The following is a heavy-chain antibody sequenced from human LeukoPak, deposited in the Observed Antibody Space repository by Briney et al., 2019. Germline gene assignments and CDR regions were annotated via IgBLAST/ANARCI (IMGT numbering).Heavy chain of an antibody. Sequence: GGSLRLSCATPGFTVSSNYMNWVRQAPGKGLEWVSVIYSGGSTYYADSVKGRFTISRDNSKNTLYFQMSSPRAEDTAVYYCARGLAGTFSFDYWGQGVLVTVSS. CDR1: GFTVSSNY. V-gene: IGHV3-66*02. J-gene: IGHJ4*02. CDR3: ARGLAGTFSFDY. CDR2: IYSGGST. D-gene: IGHD6-13*01.